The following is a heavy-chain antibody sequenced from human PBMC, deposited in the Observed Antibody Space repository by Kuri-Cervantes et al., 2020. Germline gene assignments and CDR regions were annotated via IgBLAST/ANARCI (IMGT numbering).Heavy chain of an antibody. D-gene: IGHD6-13*01. Sequence: GGSLRLSCAASGFTVSSNYMSWVRQAPGKGLEWVSGISWNGGSIGYADSVKGRFTISRDNAKNSLYLQMNSLRAEDTALYYCAKDPLSAAAGYWGQGTLVTGSS. V-gene: IGHV3-9*01. CDR1: GFTVSSNY. CDR3: AKDPLSAAAGY. J-gene: IGHJ4*02. CDR2: ISWNGGSI.